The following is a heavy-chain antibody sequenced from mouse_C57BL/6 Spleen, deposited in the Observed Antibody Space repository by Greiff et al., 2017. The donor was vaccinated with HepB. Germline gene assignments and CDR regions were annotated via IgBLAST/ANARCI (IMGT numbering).Heavy chain of an antibody. V-gene: IGHV1-19*01. CDR1: GYTFTDYY. CDR3: ARGGITTVVRYFDV. CDR2: INPYNGGT. Sequence: VQLQQSGPVLVKPGASVKMSCKASGYTFTDYYMNWVKQSHGKSLEWIGVINPYNGGTSYNQKFKGKATLTVDKSSSTAYMELNSLTSEDSAVYYCARGGITTVVRYFDVWGTGTTVTVSS. D-gene: IGHD1-1*01. J-gene: IGHJ1*03.